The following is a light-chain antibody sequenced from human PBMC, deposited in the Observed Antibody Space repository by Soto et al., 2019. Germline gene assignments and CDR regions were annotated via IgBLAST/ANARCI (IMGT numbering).Light chain of an antibody. J-gene: IGKJ4*01. Sequence: EIVMTQSPSTLSAFAGERATLSCRASQSISSNLAWYQHKPGQAPRLLIYGATTRATAIPARFSGSGSGTEFSLTISSLQSADFAVYYCQQYENWPPLTFGGGTKVEIK. V-gene: IGKV3-15*01. CDR1: QSISSN. CDR2: GAT. CDR3: QQYENWPPLT.